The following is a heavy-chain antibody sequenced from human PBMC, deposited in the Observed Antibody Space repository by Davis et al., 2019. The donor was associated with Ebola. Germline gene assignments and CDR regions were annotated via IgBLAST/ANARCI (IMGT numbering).Heavy chain of an antibody. V-gene: IGHV3-73*01. J-gene: IGHJ4*02. CDR2: IRSETNTYAT. CDR1: GFTFSGSA. CDR3: AKMFVVPFPGAFSIPQQLGSK. Sequence: GESLKISCAASGFTFSGSAMHWVRQASGKGLEWVGRIRSETNTYATEYAASVKGRFTISRDDSKNTAYLQMNSLRAEDTAVYYCAKMFVVPFPGAFSIPQQLGSKWGQGTLVTVSS. D-gene: IGHD6-13*01.